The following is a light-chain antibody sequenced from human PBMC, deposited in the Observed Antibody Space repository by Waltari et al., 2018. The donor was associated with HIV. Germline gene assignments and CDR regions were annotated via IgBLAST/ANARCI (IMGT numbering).Light chain of an antibody. CDR2: AAS. V-gene: IGKV1-9*01. CDR3: QQLKSYPWT. Sequence: DIQLTQSPSFLSASVRDRVTITCRASEGISSYLAWDQQKPGKAPKHLLYAASTLQSGVPSRVSGSGSGTEFTVTISSQQPEDFATYDCQQLKSYPWTFGQGTKVEIK. J-gene: IGKJ1*01. CDR1: EGISSY.